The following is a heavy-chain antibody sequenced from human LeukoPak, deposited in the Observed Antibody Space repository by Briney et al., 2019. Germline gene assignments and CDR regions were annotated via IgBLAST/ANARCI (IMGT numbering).Heavy chain of an antibody. J-gene: IGHJ5*02. CDR3: ARVRYYYDSSGYCP. CDR1: GFTLISYR. Sequence: PGGSLTQSFAATGFTLISYRMSWVGPAAGKGLAGVANIKQGGSEKYFLGSVRGRFTISRDKAKNSLYLQMNSLRAEDAAVYYCARVRYYYDSSGYCPWGQGTQVTVSS. V-gene: IGHV3-7*04. D-gene: IGHD3-22*01. CDR2: IKQGGSEK.